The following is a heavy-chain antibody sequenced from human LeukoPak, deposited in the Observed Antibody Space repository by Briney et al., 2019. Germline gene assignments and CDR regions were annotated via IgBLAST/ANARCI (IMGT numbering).Heavy chain of an antibody. J-gene: IGHJ4*02. CDR2: IYYSGST. V-gene: IGHV4-39*01. Sequence: PSETLSLTCTVSGGSISSSSYYWGWIRQPPGKGLEWIGSIYYSGSTHYNPSLKSRVTISVDTSKNQFSLKLNSVTAADTAVYYCARDYGAQLEWGQGTLVTVSS. D-gene: IGHD4-17*01. CDR3: ARDYGAQLE. CDR1: GGSISSSSYY.